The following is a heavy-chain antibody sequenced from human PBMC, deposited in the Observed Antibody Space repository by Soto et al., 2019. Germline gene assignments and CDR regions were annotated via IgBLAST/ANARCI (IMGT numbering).Heavy chain of an antibody. J-gene: IGHJ4*02. D-gene: IGHD2-21*02. CDR3: TRDPTYCGGDCHEYDDY. CDR2: INHSGST. V-gene: IGHV4-34*01. Sequence: PSETLSLTCAVYGGSFSAYYWSWIRQSPGKGLEWIGEINHSGSTNYNPSLKSRVTISVDTSKNQFSLNLSSVTAADTAVYYCTRDPTYCGGDCHEYDDYWGQGTLVTVSS. CDR1: GGSFSAYY.